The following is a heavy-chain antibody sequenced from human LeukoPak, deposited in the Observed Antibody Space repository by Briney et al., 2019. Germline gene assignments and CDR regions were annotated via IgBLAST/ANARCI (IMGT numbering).Heavy chain of an antibody. CDR3: ARIAARNWYFDL. Sequence: SETLSLTCTVSGGSISSYYWSWIRQPPGKGLEWIGYIYYSGSTNYNPSLKSRVTMSVDTSKNQFSLKLSSVTAADTAVYYCARIAARNWYFDLWGRGTLVTVSS. D-gene: IGHD6-6*01. CDR2: IYYSGST. J-gene: IGHJ2*01. CDR1: GGSISSYY. V-gene: IGHV4-59*01.